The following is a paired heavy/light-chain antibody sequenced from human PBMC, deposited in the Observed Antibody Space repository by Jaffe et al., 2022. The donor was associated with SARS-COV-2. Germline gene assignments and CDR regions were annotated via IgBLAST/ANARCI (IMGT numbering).Heavy chain of an antibody. CDR3: AKTSYDVRGALLFDY. CDR1: GFSFPSFA. V-gene: IGHV3-23*01. D-gene: IGHD3-10*02. Sequence: EVQLLESGGGLVQPGGSLSLSCAASGFSFPSFAMSWVRQAPGKGLEWVSTVTGSGGNTYYADSVKGRFTVSRDNSKNTLFLQMNSLRAEDTAVYYCAKTSYDVRGALLFDYWGQGTLVTVSS. J-gene: IGHJ4*02. CDR2: VTGSGGNT.
Light chain of an antibody. V-gene: IGKV1-5*03. J-gene: IGKJ4*01. Sequence: DIQMTQSPSTLSASVGDRVTITCRASQSISSWLAWYQQKPGRAPTLLIYKASNLESGVPSRFSGSGSGTEFTLTISSLQPDDFAIYYCQQYNSYPLTFGGGTKVEIK. CDR3: QQYNSYPLT. CDR1: QSISSW. CDR2: KAS.